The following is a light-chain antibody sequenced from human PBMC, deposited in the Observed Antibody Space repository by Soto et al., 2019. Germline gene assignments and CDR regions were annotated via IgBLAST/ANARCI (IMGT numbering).Light chain of an antibody. CDR3: QQSHSSSWT. CDR2: GTS. CDR1: QSISNS. Sequence: DIQLTQSPSSLSASVGDRVTITCRASQSISNSLNWYQQKPGKAPNLLIYGTSDLQSGVPSRFSGSRSGTEFTLTISSLQRDDFATYYCQQSHSSSWTFGQGTKVEIK. V-gene: IGKV1-39*01. J-gene: IGKJ1*01.